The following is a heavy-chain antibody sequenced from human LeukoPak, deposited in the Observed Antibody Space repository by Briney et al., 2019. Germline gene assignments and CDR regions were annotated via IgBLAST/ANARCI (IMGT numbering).Heavy chain of an antibody. J-gene: IGHJ4*02. D-gene: IGHD3-9*01. CDR3: ARISLYYDILTGEGDFDY. CDR1: GDSISSSSSY. CDR2: IYYSGNT. Sequence: SETLSLTCTVSGDSISSSSSYWGWIRQPPWKGLEWIGSIYYSGNTYYNPSLNSLVTISVDTSKNRFSLNLSSVTAADTAVYYCARISLYYDILTGEGDFDYWGQGTLVTVSS. V-gene: IGHV4-39*07.